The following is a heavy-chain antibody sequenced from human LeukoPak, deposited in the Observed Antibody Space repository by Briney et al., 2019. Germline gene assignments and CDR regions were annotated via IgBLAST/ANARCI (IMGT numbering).Heavy chain of an antibody. J-gene: IGHJ6*03. CDR2: INPNSGGT. V-gene: IGHV1-2*02. D-gene: IGHD3-22*01. CDR3: ASSFHYYDSSGKTYYYYYYMDV. Sequence: GASVKVSCKASGYTFTGYYMHWVRQAPGQGLEWMGWINPNSGGTNYAQKFQGRVTMTRDTSISTAYMELSRLRSDDTAVYYCASSFHYYDSSGKTYYYYYYMDVWGKGTTVTISS. CDR1: GYTFTGYY.